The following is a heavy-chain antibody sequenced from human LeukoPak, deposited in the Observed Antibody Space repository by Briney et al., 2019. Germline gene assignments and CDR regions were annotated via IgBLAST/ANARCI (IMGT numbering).Heavy chain of an antibody. CDR2: INHSGST. Sequence: SETLSLTCTVSGGSVSSGSYYWSWIRQPPGKGLEWIGEINHSGSTNYNPSLKSRVTISVDTSKNQFSLKLSSVTAADTAVYYCARGPRAPTTYCSSTSCYASGHLHRWFDPWGQGTLVTVSS. D-gene: IGHD2-2*01. V-gene: IGHV4-39*07. J-gene: IGHJ5*02. CDR1: GGSVSSGSYY. CDR3: ARGPRAPTTYCSSTSCYASGHLHRWFDP.